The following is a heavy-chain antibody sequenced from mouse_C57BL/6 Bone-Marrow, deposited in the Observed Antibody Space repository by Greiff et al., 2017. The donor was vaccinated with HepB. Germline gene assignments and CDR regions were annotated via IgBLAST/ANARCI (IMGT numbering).Heavy chain of an antibody. CDR1: GFNIKDDY. D-gene: IGHD1-1*01. CDR3: TSGYGSSSYWYFDF. CDR2: IDPENGDT. Sequence: VQLQQSGAELVRPGASVKLSCTASGFNIKDDYMHWVKQRPEQGLEWIGWIDPENGDTEYASKFQGKATITADTSSNTAYLQLSSLTSEDTAVYYCTSGYGSSSYWYFDFWGTGTTVTVSA. V-gene: IGHV14-4*01. J-gene: IGHJ1*03.